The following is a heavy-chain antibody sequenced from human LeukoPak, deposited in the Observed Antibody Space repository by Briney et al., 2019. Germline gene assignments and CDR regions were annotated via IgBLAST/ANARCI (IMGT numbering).Heavy chain of an antibody. V-gene: IGHV4-39*07. CDR3: ARDEGSAYPFDY. CDR2: IYYSGST. D-gene: IGHD3-22*01. Sequence: SETLSLTCTVSGGSISSSSYYWGWIRQPPGKGLEWIGSIYYSGSTYYNPSLKSRVTISVDTSKNQFSLNLNSVTAADTAVNFCARDEGSAYPFDYWGQGTLVTVSS. CDR1: GGSISSSSYY. J-gene: IGHJ4*02.